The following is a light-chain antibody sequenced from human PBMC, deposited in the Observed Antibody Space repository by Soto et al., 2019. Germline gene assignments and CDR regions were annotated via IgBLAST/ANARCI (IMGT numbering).Light chain of an antibody. V-gene: IGKV1-39*01. CDR2: AAS. Sequence: DIQMTQSPSSLSASVGDRVTITCRASQSISSYLNWYQQKPGKAPKLLIYAASSFQSGVPSRFSGSRSGTDFTLTISSLQPEDFATYSCQQSYSTPFTFGPGTKVDIK. CDR1: QSISSY. CDR3: QQSYSTPFT. J-gene: IGKJ3*01.